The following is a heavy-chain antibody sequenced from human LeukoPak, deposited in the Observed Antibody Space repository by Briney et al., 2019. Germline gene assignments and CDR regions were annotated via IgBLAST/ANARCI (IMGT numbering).Heavy chain of an antibody. J-gene: IGHJ4*02. D-gene: IGHD1-14*01. CDR1: GGSFSGYY. V-gene: IGHV4-34*01. CDR3: ARGENQGYFDY. CDR2: INHSGST. Sequence: SETLSLTCAVYGGSFSGYYWSWIRQPPGKGREWIGEINHSGSTNYNPSLKSRVTISVDTSKKQYSLKLSSVTAADTAVYYCARGENQGYFDYWGQGTLVTVSS.